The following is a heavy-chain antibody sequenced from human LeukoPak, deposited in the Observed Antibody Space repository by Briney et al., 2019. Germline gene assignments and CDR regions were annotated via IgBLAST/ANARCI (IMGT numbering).Heavy chain of an antibody. CDR3: ARQRYDFWSGYYTDYYYYYMDV. CDR2: IYYSGST. CDR1: GGSISSSSYY. Sequence: PSETLSLTCTVSGGSISSSSYYWGWIRQPPGKGLEWIGSIYYSGSTYYNPSLKSRVTISVDTSKNQFSLKLSSVTAADTAVYYCARQRYDFWSGYYTDYYYYYMDVWGKGTTVTVSS. D-gene: IGHD3-3*01. J-gene: IGHJ6*03. V-gene: IGHV4-39*01.